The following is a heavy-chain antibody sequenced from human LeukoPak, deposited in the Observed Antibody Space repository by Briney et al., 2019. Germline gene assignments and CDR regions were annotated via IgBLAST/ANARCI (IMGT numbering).Heavy chain of an antibody. Sequence: VASVKVSCKVSGYTLTELSMHWVRQAPGKGLEWMGGFDPEDGETIYAQKFQGRVTMTEDTSTDTAYMELSSLRSEDTGVYYCATTVPLEFYSSSWYFFDFWGQGTLVTVSS. CDR2: FDPEDGET. CDR1: GYTLTELS. D-gene: IGHD6-13*01. J-gene: IGHJ4*02. CDR3: ATTVPLEFYSSSWYFFDF. V-gene: IGHV1-24*01.